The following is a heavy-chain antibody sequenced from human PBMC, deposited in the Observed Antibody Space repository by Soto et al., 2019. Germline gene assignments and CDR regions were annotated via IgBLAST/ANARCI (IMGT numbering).Heavy chain of an antibody. J-gene: IGHJ4*02. CDR1: GYTFTGHY. CDR2: VNPNSGDT. Sequence: ASVKVSCKASGYTFTGHYMHWVRQAPGQGLEWMGWVNPNSGDTDYAQTFKGRVTVTTDTSINTAYVELSSLRSDDTAVYYCARDLAALYDSSGYYLDFWGQGTLVTVSS. V-gene: IGHV1-2*02. D-gene: IGHD3-22*01. CDR3: ARDLAALYDSSGYYLDF.